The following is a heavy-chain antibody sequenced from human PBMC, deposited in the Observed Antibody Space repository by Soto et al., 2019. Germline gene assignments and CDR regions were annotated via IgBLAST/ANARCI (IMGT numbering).Heavy chain of an antibody. V-gene: IGHV1-46*01. CDR2: IHPSGGVT. J-gene: IGHJ3*02. Sequence: GASVKVSCKASGYSSPTYFIHWVRQAPGQGLEWMGVIHPSGGVTNYAQKFQGRVIMTKDTSTNTVSIELSSLRSDDTAVYYCTADPPTEENEVFNIWAQGKMDTVSS. CDR3: TADPPTEENEVFNI. CDR1: GYSSPTYF.